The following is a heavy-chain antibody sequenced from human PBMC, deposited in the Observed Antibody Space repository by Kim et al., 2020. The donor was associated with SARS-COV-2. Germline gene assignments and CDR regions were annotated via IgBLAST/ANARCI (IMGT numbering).Heavy chain of an antibody. CDR3: AKDKSFCVITFGGEAGGMDI. CDR2: ISYDGSKK. Sequence: GGSLRLSCAASGFNFNNFGMHWVRQAPGKGLEWVAFISYDGSKKYYADSLKGRFTISRDSSKNTLYLQMESLRPEDTAVYFCAKDKSFCVITFGGEAGGMDIWRQGTAVTVS. V-gene: IGHV3-30*18. D-gene: IGHD3-16*01. CDR1: GFNFNNFG. J-gene: IGHJ6*02.